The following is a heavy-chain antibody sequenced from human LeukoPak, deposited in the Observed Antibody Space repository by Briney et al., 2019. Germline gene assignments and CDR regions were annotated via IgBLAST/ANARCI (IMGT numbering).Heavy chain of an antibody. CDR2: ISYDGSNK. CDR1: GFTFSTYG. D-gene: IGHD3-16*01. CDR3: ARTSKVTSVMDI. J-gene: IGHJ3*02. Sequence: GRSLRLSCAASGFTFSTYGMHWVRQAPGKGLEWVAVISYDGSNKYDADSVRGRFTISRENAKNSLYLQMNNVRAGDTAVYYCARTSKVTSVMDIWGQGTMVTVSS. V-gene: IGHV3-30*03.